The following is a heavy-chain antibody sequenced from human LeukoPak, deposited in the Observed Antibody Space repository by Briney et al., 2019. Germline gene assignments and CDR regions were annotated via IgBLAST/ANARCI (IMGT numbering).Heavy chain of an antibody. J-gene: IGHJ6*02. V-gene: IGHV3-43*01. Sequence: GGSLRLSCAASGFTFDDYTMHWVRQAPGKGLEWVSLISWDGGSTYYADSVKGRFTISRDNSKNSLYLQMNSLRTEDTALYYCAKDIAPYYYYGMDVWGQGTTVTVSS. D-gene: IGHD2-15*01. CDR2: ISWDGGST. CDR3: AKDIAPYYYYGMDV. CDR1: GFTFDDYT.